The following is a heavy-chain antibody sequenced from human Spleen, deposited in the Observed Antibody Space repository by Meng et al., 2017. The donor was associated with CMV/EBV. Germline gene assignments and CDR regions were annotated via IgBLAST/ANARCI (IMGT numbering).Heavy chain of an antibody. CDR1: GGSISSSNW. D-gene: IGHD3-22*01. CDR3: ARKAYYYDSSGPQAPLVH. V-gene: IGHV4-4*02. Sequence: SETLSLTCAVSGGSISSSNWWSWVRQPPGKGLEWIGEIYHSGSTNYNPSLKSRVTISVDKSKNQFSLKLSSVTAADTAVYYCARKAYYYDSSGPQAPLVHWGQGTLVTVSS. J-gene: IGHJ4*02. CDR2: IYHSGST.